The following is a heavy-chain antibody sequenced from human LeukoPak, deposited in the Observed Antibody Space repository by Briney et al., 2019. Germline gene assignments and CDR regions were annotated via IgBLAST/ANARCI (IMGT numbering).Heavy chain of an antibody. CDR2: ISAYNGNT. CDR1: GYTFTSYG. Sequence: ASVKVSCKASGYTFTSYGISWVRQAPGQGLEWMGWISAYNGNTNYAQKLQGRVTMTTGTSTSTAYMELRSLRSDDTAVYYCARRPHDYGDYYYGMDVWGQGTTVTASS. CDR3: ARRPHDYGDYYYGMDV. V-gene: IGHV1-18*01. J-gene: IGHJ6*02. D-gene: IGHD4-17*01.